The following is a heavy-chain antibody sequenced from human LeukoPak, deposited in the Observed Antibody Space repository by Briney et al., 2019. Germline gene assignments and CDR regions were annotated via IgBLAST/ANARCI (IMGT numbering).Heavy chain of an antibody. CDR3: ARDKHYDSSVYFDY. CDR1: SYSISSGYF. D-gene: IGHD3-22*01. J-gene: IGHJ4*02. V-gene: IGHV4-38-2*02. Sequence: ASETLSLTCAVSSYSISSGYFWGWIRQPPGKGLEWIGSVHHSGSTYYNPSLKSRVILSTDTSKNQFSLKVRSVTAADTAVYHCARDKHYDSSVYFDYWGQGTLVTVSS. CDR2: VHHSGST.